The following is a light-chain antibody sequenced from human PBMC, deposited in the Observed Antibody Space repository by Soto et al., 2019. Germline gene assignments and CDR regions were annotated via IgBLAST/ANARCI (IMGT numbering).Light chain of an antibody. V-gene: IGKV3-11*01. CDR3: QPYNNWPLT. Sequence: IVLTQSPATLSCSPARLAPLTYRASQSVSSYLAWYQQKPGQAPRLLIYDASNRATGIPARFSGSRSGAEFTLTINSLQSEDFAVYYCQPYNNWPLTFGGGTKVDIK. J-gene: IGKJ4*01. CDR2: DAS. CDR1: QSVSSY.